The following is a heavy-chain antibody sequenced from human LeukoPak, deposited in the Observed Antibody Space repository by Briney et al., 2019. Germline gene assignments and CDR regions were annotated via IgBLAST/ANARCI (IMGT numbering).Heavy chain of an antibody. J-gene: IGHJ4*02. V-gene: IGHV3-23*01. CDR1: GFTFSSYA. Sequence: GGSLRLSCAASGFTFSSYAMSWVRQAPGKGLEWVSAISGSGGSTYYADSVKGRFIISRDNSKNTVYLQMNSLSAEDAAVYYCVKDDGWVQYANWGQGTLVTVSS. CDR3: VKDDGWVQYAN. CDR2: ISGSGGST. D-gene: IGHD5-24*01.